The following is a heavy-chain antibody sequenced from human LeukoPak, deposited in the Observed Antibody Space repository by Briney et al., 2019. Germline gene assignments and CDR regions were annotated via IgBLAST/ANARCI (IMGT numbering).Heavy chain of an antibody. CDR1: RFTLSSYA. Sequence: GGSLRLSCAASRFTLSSYAMHWVRQAPGKGLEWVAVISYDGSNKHYADSVKGRFTISRDNSKNTLYLQMNSLRAEDTAVYYCAGVTWYFDYWGQGTLVTVSS. CDR3: AGVTWYFDY. D-gene: IGHD5-18*01. J-gene: IGHJ4*02. V-gene: IGHV3-30-3*01. CDR2: ISYDGSNK.